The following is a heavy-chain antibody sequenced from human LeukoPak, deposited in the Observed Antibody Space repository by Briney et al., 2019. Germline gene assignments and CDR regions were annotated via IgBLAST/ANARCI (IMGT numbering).Heavy chain of an antibody. J-gene: IGHJ4*02. CDR3: ARVLGGSPFFDY. V-gene: IGHV4-30-4*08. D-gene: IGHD3-10*01. CDR2: IYYSGST. Sequence: SETLSLTCTVSGGSISSSSYYWGWIRQPPGKGLEWIGYIYYSGSTYYNPSLKSRVTISVDTSKNQFSLKLSSVTAADTAVYYCARVLGGSPFFDYWGQGTLVTVSS. CDR1: GGSISSSSYY.